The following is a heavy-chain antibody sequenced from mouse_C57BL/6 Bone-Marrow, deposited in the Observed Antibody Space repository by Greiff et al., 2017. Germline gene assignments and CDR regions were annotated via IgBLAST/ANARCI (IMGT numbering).Heavy chain of an antibody. D-gene: IGHD2-3*01. CDR3: ARDGYYVGYYAMDY. J-gene: IGHJ4*01. V-gene: IGHV3-6*01. CDR2: ISYDGSN. Sequence: EVQLQESGPGLVKPSQSLSLTCSVTGYSITSGYYWNWIRQFPGNKLEWMGYISYDGSNNYNPSLKNRISITRDTSKNQFFLKLNSETTEDTATYYCARDGYYVGYYAMDYWGQGTSVTVSS. CDR1: GYSITSGYY.